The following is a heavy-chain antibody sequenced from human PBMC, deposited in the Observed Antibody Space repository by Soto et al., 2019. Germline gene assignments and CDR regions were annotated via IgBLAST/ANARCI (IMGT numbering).Heavy chain of an antibody. D-gene: IGHD3-10*01. CDR3: ARLSGGSGSYYEDFDY. J-gene: IGHJ4*02. CDR1: GFTFSSYW. V-gene: IGHV3-74*01. CDR2: INSDGSST. Sequence: GGSLRLSCAASGFTFSSYWMHWVRQAPGKGLVWVSRINSDGSSTSYADSVKGRFTISRDNAKNTLYLQMNSLRAEDTAVYYCARLSGGSGSYYEDFDYWGQGTLVTVSS.